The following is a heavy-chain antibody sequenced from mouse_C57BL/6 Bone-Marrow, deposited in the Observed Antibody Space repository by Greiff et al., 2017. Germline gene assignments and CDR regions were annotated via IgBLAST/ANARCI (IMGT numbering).Heavy chain of an antibody. Sequence: QVQLQQSGAELVRPGTSVKLSCKASGYTFTSYWMHWVKQRPGQGLEWIGVIDPSDSYTNYNQKFKGKATLTVDTSSSTAYMRLSSLTSEDSAVYSCARTYYSNSRFAYWGQGTLVTVSA. CDR1: GYTFTSYW. V-gene: IGHV1-59*01. J-gene: IGHJ3*01. D-gene: IGHD2-5*01. CDR2: IDPSDSYT. CDR3: ARTYYSNSRFAY.